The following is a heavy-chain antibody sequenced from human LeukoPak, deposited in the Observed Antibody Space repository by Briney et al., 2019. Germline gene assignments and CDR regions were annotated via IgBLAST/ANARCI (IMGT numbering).Heavy chain of an antibody. J-gene: IGHJ4*02. CDR3: TRDHYDALED. Sequence: PGLALRLSCAASGFTFSTYDMEWVRQAPGKGLDWVAVISYDGSNRYYADSVKGRFTISRDNSKNTLYLQMNSLRAEDTAVYYCTRDHYDALEDWGQGTLVTVSS. CDR2: ISYDGSNR. CDR1: GFTFSTYD. V-gene: IGHV3-30-3*01. D-gene: IGHD3-16*01.